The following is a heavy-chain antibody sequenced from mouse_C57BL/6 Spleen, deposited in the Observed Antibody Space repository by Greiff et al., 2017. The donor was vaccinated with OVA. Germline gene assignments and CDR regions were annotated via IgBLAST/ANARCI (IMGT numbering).Heavy chain of an antibody. D-gene: IGHD2-4*01. CDR2: IDPNSGGT. CDR3: ARWGDYDYAMDY. J-gene: IGHJ4*01. V-gene: IGHV1-72*01. Sequence: QVQLQQSGAELVKPGASVKLSCKASGFTFTSYWMHWVRQRPGRGLEWIGRIDPNSGGTKYNEKFKSKATMTVDNTSSTAYMQLSSLTSEDSAVYYCARWGDYDYAMDYWGQGTSVTVSS. CDR1: GFTFTSYW.